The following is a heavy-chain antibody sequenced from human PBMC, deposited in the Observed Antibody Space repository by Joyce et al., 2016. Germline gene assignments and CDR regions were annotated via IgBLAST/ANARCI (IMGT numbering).Heavy chain of an antibody. CDR1: GYSLTDSG. Sequence: QGHLVQSGVEVRKPGASVNVSCKTSGYSLTDSGITWVRQAPGQGLEWRGWISLDTGHTKYAQKFQGRLTLAKDTTTRTAYMQLKSLRSDDTAVYYCARILATPIRAMDYWGQGTLVTVSS. J-gene: IGHJ4*02. V-gene: IGHV1-18*01. D-gene: IGHD5-12*01. CDR3: ARILATPIRAMDY. CDR2: ISLDTGHT.